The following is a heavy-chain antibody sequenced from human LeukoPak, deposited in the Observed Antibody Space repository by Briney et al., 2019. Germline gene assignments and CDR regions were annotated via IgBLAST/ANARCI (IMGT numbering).Heavy chain of an antibody. J-gene: IGHJ6*03. D-gene: IGHD2/OR15-2a*01. CDR1: GGTFSSYA. CDR3: ARGFLPPYYYYYMDV. CDR2: IIPIFGTA. Sequence: SVKVSCKASGGTFSSYAISWVRQAPGQGIEWMGGIIPIFGTANYAQKFQGRVKITADESTSTAYMELSSLRSEDTAVYYCARGFLPPYYYYYMDVWGKGTTVTVSS. V-gene: IGHV1-69*01.